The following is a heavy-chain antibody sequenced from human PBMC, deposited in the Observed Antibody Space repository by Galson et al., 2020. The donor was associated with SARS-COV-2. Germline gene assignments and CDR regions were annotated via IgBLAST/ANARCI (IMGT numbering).Heavy chain of an antibody. V-gene: IGHV3-74*01. CDR3: ARGDMGNDYFDY. CDR2: IYSERSST. CDR1: GFTFSSYW. J-gene: IGHJ4*02. D-gene: IGHD7-27*01. Sequence: GGSLRLSCAASGFTFSSYWKHWVRQAPGKGLVWVSRIYSERSSTSYADSVKGRFTISGDNAKNTLYLQMNSLRAEDTAVYYCARGDMGNDYFDYWGQGTLVTVSS.